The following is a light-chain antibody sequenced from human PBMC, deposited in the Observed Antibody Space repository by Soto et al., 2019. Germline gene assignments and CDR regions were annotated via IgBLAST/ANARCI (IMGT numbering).Light chain of an antibody. CDR1: QNVGRN. V-gene: IGKV3-15*01. J-gene: IGKJ2*01. Sequence: EIVMTQSPDTLSVAPGERATLSCRASQNVGRNVAWYQQRPGQAPRLLIHGTSTRAADIPARFSGSVSGTECTLTINSLQPEDFVIYYCQQYNHWPPMSPCGQGTKLEMK. CDR2: GTS. CDR3: QQYNHWPPMSP.